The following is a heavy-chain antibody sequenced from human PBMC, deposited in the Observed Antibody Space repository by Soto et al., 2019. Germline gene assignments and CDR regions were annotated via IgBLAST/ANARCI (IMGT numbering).Heavy chain of an antibody. CDR2: IYYSGST. CDR1: GGSISSYY. J-gene: IGHJ4*02. Sequence: PSETLSLTCTVSGGSISSYYWSWIRQPPGKGLEWIGYIYYSGSTNYNPSLTSRVTISVDTSKNQFSLKLSSVTAADTAVYYCARVHLLYDILTGYYSTHFDYWGQGTLVTVSS. V-gene: IGHV4-59*01. D-gene: IGHD3-9*01. CDR3: ARVHLLYDILTGYYSTHFDY.